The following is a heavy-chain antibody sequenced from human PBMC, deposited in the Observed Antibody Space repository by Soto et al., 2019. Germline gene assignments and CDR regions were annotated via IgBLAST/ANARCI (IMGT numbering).Heavy chain of an antibody. CDR2: TYYRSKWYN. Sequence: SQTLSLTCAISGDSVSSNSAAWNWIRQSPSRGLEWLGRTYYRSKWYNDYAVSVKSRITINPDTSKNQFSLQLNSVTPEDTAVYYCARGGYGSSPPSTGDNDWYFDLWGRGTLVTVSS. J-gene: IGHJ2*01. CDR3: ARGGYGSSPPSTGDNDWYFDL. D-gene: IGHD6-6*01. CDR1: GDSVSSNSAA. V-gene: IGHV6-1*01.